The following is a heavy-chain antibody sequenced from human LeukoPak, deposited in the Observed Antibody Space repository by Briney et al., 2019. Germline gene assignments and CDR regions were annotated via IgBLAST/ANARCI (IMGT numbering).Heavy chain of an antibody. CDR1: GDSVSSNSAA. V-gene: IGHV6-1*01. Sequence: SQTLSLTSAISGDSVSSNSAAWKWIRQSPTSGLGWLGRTYYRSKWYNDYAVSVKSRITINPDTSKNQFSLQMNSVTPEDTAVYYCAREKEQGLAYDAFDIWGQGTMVTVSS. CDR2: TYYRSKWYN. D-gene: IGHD6-19*01. CDR3: AREKEQGLAYDAFDI. J-gene: IGHJ3*02.